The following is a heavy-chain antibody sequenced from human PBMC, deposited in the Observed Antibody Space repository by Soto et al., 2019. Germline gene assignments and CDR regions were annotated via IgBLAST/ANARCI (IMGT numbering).Heavy chain of an antibody. CDR3: ARVHYDSSGPWPRYFDL. CDR2: IWYDGSNK. Sequence: VQLVESGGGVVQPGRSLRLSCAASGFTFSSYGMHWVRQAPGKGLEWVAVIWYDGSNKYYADSVKGRFTISRDNSKNTLYLQMNSLRAEDTAVYYCARVHYDSSGPWPRYFDLWGRGTLVTVSS. CDR1: GFTFSSYG. J-gene: IGHJ2*01. D-gene: IGHD3-22*01. V-gene: IGHV3-33*01.